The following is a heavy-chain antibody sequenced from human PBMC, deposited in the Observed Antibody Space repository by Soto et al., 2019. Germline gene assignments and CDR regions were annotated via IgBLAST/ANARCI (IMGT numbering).Heavy chain of an antibody. D-gene: IGHD3-10*01. V-gene: IGHV4-34*01. J-gene: IGHJ6*02. CDR3: ARGYYYGSGSDPTAYYYGMDV. CDR2: INHSGST. CDR1: GGSFSGYY. Sequence: PSGTLSLTCAVYGGSFSGYYWSWIRQPPGKGLEWIGEINHSGSTNYNPSLKSRVTISVDTSKNQFSLKLSSVTAADTAVYYCARGYYYGSGSDPTAYYYGMDVWGQGTTVT.